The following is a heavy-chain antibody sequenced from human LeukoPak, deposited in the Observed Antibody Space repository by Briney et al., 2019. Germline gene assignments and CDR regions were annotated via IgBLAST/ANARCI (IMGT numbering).Heavy chain of an antibody. Sequence: GGALRLSCAASGFTFSSYSMNWVRHAPGKGLEWVSSISSSSSYIYYADSVKGRFTISRDNAKNSLYLQMNSLRAEDTAVYYCARASGLTTQDYWGQGTLVTVSS. CDR3: ARASGLTTQDY. J-gene: IGHJ4*02. CDR1: GFTFSSYS. V-gene: IGHV3-21*04. D-gene: IGHD3-10*01. CDR2: ISSSSSYI.